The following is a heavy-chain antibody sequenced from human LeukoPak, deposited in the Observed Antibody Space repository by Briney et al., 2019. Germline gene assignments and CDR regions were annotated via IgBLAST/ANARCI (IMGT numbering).Heavy chain of an antibody. CDR2: IYYSGST. D-gene: IGHD4-11*01. CDR3: ARSVLVTTPKYNWFDP. J-gene: IGHJ5*02. Sequence: SQTLSLTCTVSGGSIISYYWSWIRQPPGKGLEWIGYIYYSGSTNYNPSLKSRVTISVDTSKNQFSLKLSSVTAADTAVYYCARSVLVTTPKYNWFDPWGQGTLVTVSS. CDR1: GGSIISYY. V-gene: IGHV4-59*01.